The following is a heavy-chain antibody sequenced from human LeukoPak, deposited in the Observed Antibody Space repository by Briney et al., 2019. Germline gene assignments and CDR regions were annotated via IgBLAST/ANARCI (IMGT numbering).Heavy chain of an antibody. J-gene: IGHJ4*02. D-gene: IGHD2-2*02. CDR3: AKDGKYTTSPGDY. Sequence: SAISGSGATTYYADSVTGRFTISRDNSKSTLYLQMNSLRAEDTAVYYCAKDGKYTTSPGDYWGQGTLVTVSS. V-gene: IGHV3-23*01. CDR2: ISGSGATT.